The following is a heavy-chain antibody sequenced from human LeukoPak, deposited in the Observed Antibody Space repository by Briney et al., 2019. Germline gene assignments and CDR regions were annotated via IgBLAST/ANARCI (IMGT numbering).Heavy chain of an antibody. D-gene: IGHD6-19*01. J-gene: IGHJ4*02. V-gene: IGHV3-23*01. CDR3: PRQSNASGWNPFDY. CDR1: GFTFSNYA. Sequence: PGGSLRLSCAASGFTFSNYAMSWVRQAPGKGLEWVSTISGGGITTYYADSAKGRFTISRDNSKNTMFLQMNSLRADDTAVYYCPRQSNASGWNPFDYWGQGILVTVSS. CDR2: ISGGGITT.